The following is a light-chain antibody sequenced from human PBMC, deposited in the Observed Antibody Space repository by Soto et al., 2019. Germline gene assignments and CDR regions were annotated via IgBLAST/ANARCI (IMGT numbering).Light chain of an antibody. Sequence: SYELTQPPSVSVAPGETARISCGGSNVGSRSVHWYQQKPGQAPFLVIYYGSDRPSGIPERFSGSNSGNTATLIISRVEARDEADYYCQVWQATGHQLVFGGGPKLTVL. CDR2: YGS. J-gene: IGLJ2*01. V-gene: IGLV3-21*01. CDR3: QVWQATGHQLV. CDR1: NVGSRS.